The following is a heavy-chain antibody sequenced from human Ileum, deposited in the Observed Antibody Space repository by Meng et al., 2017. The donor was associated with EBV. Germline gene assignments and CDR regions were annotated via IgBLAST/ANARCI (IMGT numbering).Heavy chain of an antibody. D-gene: IGHD6-13*01. Sequence: QVHLQESGPGPVXPXXXXXVTXEXTGGSIRSTNWWHWVRQAPGKGLEWIGEIYHTGTTNYNPSLKSRVTMSLDQSKNQFSMKLTSVTAADTAVYFCAREVSNTSSWGSFDYWGQGALVTVSS. CDR1: GGSIRSTNW. CDR2: IYHTGTT. J-gene: IGHJ4*02. CDR3: AREVSNTSSWGSFDY. V-gene: IGHV4-4*02.